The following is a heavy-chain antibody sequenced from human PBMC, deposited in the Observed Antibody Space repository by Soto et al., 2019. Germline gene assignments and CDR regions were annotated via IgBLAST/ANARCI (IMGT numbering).Heavy chain of an antibody. CDR2: IWYDGSNK. Sequence: QVQLVESGGGVVQPGRSLRLSCAASGFTFSSYGMHWVRQAPGKGLEWVAVIWYDGSNKYYADSVKGRFTISRDNSKNTLFLQMISLRAEDTAAYYCAMGLAAAGPFDYWGQGTLVTVSS. V-gene: IGHV3-33*01. CDR1: GFTFSSYG. D-gene: IGHD6-13*01. CDR3: AMGLAAAGPFDY. J-gene: IGHJ4*02.